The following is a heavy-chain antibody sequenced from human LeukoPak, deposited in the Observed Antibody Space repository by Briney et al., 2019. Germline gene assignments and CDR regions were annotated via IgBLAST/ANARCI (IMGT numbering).Heavy chain of an antibody. J-gene: IGHJ3*02. V-gene: IGHV3-53*01. Sequence: GGSLRLSCAASGLTFNSYWMSWVRQAPGKGLEWVSVIYSGGSTYYADSVKGRFTISRDNSKNTLYLQMNSLRAEDTAVYFCARDDRDAFDIWGQGTMVTVSS. CDR3: ARDDRDAFDI. CDR2: IYSGGST. CDR1: GLTFNSYW.